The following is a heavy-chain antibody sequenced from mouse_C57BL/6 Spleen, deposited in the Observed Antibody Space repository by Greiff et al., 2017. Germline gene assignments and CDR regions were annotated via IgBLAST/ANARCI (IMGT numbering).Heavy chain of an antibody. CDR2: INPYNGGT. CDR3: APYEDAMDY. CDR1: GYTFTDYY. Sequence: VQLQQSGPVLVKPGASVKMSCKASGYTFTDYYMNWVKQSHGKSLEWIGVINPYNGGTSYNQKFKGKATLTVDKSSSTAYMELNSLTSEDSAVYYCAPYEDAMDYWGQGTSVTVSS. D-gene: IGHD2-3*01. J-gene: IGHJ4*01. V-gene: IGHV1-19*01.